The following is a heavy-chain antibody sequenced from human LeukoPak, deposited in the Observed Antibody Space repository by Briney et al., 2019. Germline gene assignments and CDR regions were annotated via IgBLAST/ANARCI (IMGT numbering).Heavy chain of an antibody. CDR3: NTNPGDLASH. CDR1: GFTFATAW. J-gene: IGHJ4*02. D-gene: IGHD3-10*01. V-gene: IGHV3-15*01. CDR2: SKSKNNGSTT. Sequence: GGSLRLSCAASGFTFATAWMSWVRQAPGEGREWVARSKSKNNGSTTDYAAPVKGRFTISRDDSKNRLYLEMNSRKSEETAVYSCNTNPGDLASHWGQGTLVTVSS.